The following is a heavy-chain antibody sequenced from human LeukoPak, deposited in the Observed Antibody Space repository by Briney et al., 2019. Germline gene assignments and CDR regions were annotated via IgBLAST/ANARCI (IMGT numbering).Heavy chain of an antibody. CDR3: ARGPTISETGYFDY. CDR2: VNHRGDT. J-gene: IGHJ4*03. CDR1: GGSFTGYY. Sequence: SETLSLTCAVYGGSFTGYYWSCIRQSPGKGLQWIAEVNHRGDTNYNPSVKGRVTISVDTSKNQFSLKVPSLTAADTAVYYCARGPTISETGYFDYWGQGTLVTVSS. V-gene: IGHV4-34*01. D-gene: IGHD1-1*01.